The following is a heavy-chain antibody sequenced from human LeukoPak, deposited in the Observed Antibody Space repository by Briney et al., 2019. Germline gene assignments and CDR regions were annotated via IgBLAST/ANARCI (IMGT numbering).Heavy chain of an antibody. Sequence: GESLKISCKGSGYRFTNYWIGWVRQMPGKGLEWMGIIYPGDSDTRYSPSFQGQVTISADKSISTACLQWSSLKASDTAMYYCARKAYDGFWSGSDDAFDIWGQGTMVTVSS. V-gene: IGHV5-51*01. CDR3: ARKAYDGFWSGSDDAFDI. CDR2: IYPGDSDT. D-gene: IGHD3-3*01. CDR1: GYRFTNYW. J-gene: IGHJ3*02.